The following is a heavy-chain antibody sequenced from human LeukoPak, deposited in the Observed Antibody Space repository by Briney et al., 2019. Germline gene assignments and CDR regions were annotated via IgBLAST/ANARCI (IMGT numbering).Heavy chain of an antibody. CDR1: GYSFTSYW. V-gene: IGHV5-10-1*01. CDR3: ARFDYVWGSYPKSYYFDY. Sequence: GESLKISCKGSGYSFTSYWISWVRQMPGKGLEWMGRIDPSDSYTNYSPSLQGHVTISADKSISTAYLQWSSLKASDTAMYYCARFDYVWGSYPKSYYFDYWGQGTLVTVSS. CDR2: IDPSDSYT. J-gene: IGHJ4*02. D-gene: IGHD3-16*02.